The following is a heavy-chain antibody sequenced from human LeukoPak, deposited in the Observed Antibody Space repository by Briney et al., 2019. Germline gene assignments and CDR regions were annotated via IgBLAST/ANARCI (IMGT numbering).Heavy chain of an antibody. J-gene: IGHJ4*02. D-gene: IGHD6-13*01. Sequence: ASVKVSCKASGYTFTGYYMHWGRQAPGQGLEWMGRINPNSGGTNYAQKFQGRVTMTRDTSISTAYMVLSRLRSDDTAVYYCARDPPRVAAAAYADYWGQGTLVTVSS. CDR3: ARDPPRVAAAAYADY. V-gene: IGHV1-2*06. CDR1: GYTFTGYY. CDR2: INPNSGGT.